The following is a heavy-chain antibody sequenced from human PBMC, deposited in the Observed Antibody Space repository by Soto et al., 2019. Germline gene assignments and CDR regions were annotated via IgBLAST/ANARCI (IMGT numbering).Heavy chain of an antibody. CDR3: ARAGDLFTGDYSWDYYMDV. D-gene: IGHD4-17*01. Sequence: PGGSLRLSCAASGFTFSDYYMSWIRQAPGKGLEWVSYISSSGSTIYYADSVKGRFTISRDNAKNSLYLQMNSLRAEDTAVYYCARAGDLFTGDYSWDYYMDVWGKGTTVTVSS. CDR1: GFTFSDYY. J-gene: IGHJ6*03. CDR2: ISSSGSTI. V-gene: IGHV3-11*01.